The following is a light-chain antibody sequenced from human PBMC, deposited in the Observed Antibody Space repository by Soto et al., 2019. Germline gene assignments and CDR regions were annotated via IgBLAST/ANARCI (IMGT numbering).Light chain of an antibody. CDR3: SSYTSSSTPFVV. CDR2: DVT. Sequence: QSVLTQPASVSGSPGQSITISCTATSSDVGDYDYVSWYQQHPDKAPKLMIYDVTNRPSGVSNRFSGSKSGNTASLTISGLQAEDEADYYCSSYTSSSTPFVVFGGGTKLTVL. J-gene: IGLJ2*01. CDR1: SSDVGDYDY. V-gene: IGLV2-14*01.